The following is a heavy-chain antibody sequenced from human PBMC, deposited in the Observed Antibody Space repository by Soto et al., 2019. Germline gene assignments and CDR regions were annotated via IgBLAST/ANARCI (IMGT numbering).Heavy chain of an antibody. CDR2: ISSGGSTV. D-gene: IGHD2-2*01. CDR1: RFTFSTYE. CDR3: VRYCSTTLCNGVATRTFDY. V-gene: IGHV3-48*03. Sequence: GGSLRLSCVAPRFTFSTYEMHWVRQAPGKGLEWVSYISSGGSTVYYADSVKGRFTISRDNTRNSLYLQMNSLRDEDTALYYCVRYCSTTLCNGVATRTFDYWGQGTLVTVSS. J-gene: IGHJ4*02.